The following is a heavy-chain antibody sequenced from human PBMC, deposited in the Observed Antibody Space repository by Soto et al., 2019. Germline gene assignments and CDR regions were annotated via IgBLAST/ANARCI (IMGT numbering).Heavy chain of an antibody. V-gene: IGHV5-51*01. Sequence: PGESLKISCQGSGYAFSSYWISWVRQMPWKGLEWMGIIYPGDSDTRYSPSFQGQVTISVDKSITTAYLQWSSLKASDTAMYYCARGYCTATICDPWFDPWGQGTLVTVSS. CDR1: GYAFSSYW. J-gene: IGHJ5*02. CDR2: IYPGDSDT. CDR3: ARGYCTATICDPWFDP. D-gene: IGHD2-8*02.